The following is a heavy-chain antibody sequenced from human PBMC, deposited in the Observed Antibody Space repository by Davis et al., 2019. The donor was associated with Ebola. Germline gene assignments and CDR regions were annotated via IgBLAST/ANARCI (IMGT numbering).Heavy chain of an antibody. CDR3: TTVHIVVVTAIRD. V-gene: IGHV3-73*01. J-gene: IGHJ4*02. D-gene: IGHD2-21*02. CDR1: GFTFCGSA. Sequence: GSPKISCAASGFTFCGSAMHWVRQASGQGLAWVGRIRSKANSYATAYAASVKGRFTISRDDSKNTLYLQMNSLKTEDTAVYYCTTVHIVVVTAIRDWGQGTLVTVSS. CDR2: IRSKANSYAT.